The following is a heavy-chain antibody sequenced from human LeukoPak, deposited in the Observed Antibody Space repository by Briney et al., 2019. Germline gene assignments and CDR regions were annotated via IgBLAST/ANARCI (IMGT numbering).Heavy chain of an antibody. Sequence: GGSLRLSCTASGFTFGDYAMTWVRQAPGKGLEWVANIKQDGSERHYVDSVRGRFTISRDNARNSLHPQMNSLRAEDTAVYYCARDSTFKLDYWGQGTLVAVSS. J-gene: IGHJ4*02. CDR2: IKQDGSER. CDR1: GFTFGDYA. V-gene: IGHV3-7*01. CDR3: ARDSTFKLDY.